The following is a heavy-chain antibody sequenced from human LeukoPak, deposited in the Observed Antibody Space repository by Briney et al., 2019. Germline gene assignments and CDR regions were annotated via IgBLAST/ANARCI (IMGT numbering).Heavy chain of an antibody. CDR3: TEGGSSWSEIDS. D-gene: IGHD6-13*01. CDR2: IRYDGSNK. J-gene: IGHJ4*02. V-gene: IGHV3-30*02. Sequence: PGGSLRLSCAASGFTFRSYGMHWVRQAPGKGLEWVAFIRYDGSNKYYADSVKGRFTISRDNSKNTLYLQMNSLRADDTAVYYCTEGGSSWSEIDSWGQGTLVTVSS. CDR1: GFTFRSYG.